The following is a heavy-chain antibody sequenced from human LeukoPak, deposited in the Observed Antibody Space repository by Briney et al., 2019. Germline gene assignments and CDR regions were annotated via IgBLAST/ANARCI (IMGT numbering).Heavy chain of an antibody. CDR2: ISSSGSTI. J-gene: IGHJ4*02. CDR1: GFTFSSYE. Sequence: GGSLRLSCAASGFTFSSYEMNWVRQAPGKGLEWVSYISSSGSTIYYADSVKGRFTISRDNAKNSLYLQMNSLRAEDTAVYYCARASYYTSGDLDYWGQGTLVTVSS. D-gene: IGHD3-10*01. V-gene: IGHV3-48*03. CDR3: ARASYYTSGDLDY.